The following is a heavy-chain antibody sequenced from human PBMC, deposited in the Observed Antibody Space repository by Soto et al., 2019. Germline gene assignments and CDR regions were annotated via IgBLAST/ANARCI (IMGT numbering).Heavy chain of an antibody. V-gene: IGHV4-59*03. D-gene: IGHD5-12*01. J-gene: IGHJ4*02. CDR2: IYYSGST. Sequence: SETLSLTCTVSGGSINRYYWNWIRQPPGKGLEWIGYIYYSGSTNYNPSLKSRVTMSVETSNNQFSLKLSSVTAADTAVYFCAGVGGVDGYNYLNSWGQGTQVTV. CDR3: AGVGGVDGYNYLNS. CDR1: GGSINRYY.